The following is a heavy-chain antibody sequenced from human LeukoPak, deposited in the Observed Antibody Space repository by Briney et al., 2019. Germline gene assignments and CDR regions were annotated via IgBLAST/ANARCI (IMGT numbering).Heavy chain of an antibody. CDR1: GFTFSSYA. J-gene: IGHJ1*01. CDR2: ISGSGGST. Sequence: GGSLRLSCAASGFTFSSYAMSWVRQAPGKGLEWVSAISGSGGSTYYADSVKGRFTISRDNSKNTLYLQMNSLRAEDTAVYYCARASGWTPDAEYFQHWGQGTLVTVSS. CDR3: ARASGWTPDAEYFQH. D-gene: IGHD6-19*01. V-gene: IGHV3-23*01.